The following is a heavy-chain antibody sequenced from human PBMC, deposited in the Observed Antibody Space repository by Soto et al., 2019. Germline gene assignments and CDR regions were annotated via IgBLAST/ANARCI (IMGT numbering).Heavy chain of an antibody. CDR1: GGTFSSYA. Sequence: GASVKVSCKASGGTFSSYAISWVRQAPGQGLEWMGGIIPIFGTANYAQKFQGRVTITADESTSTAYMELSSLRSEDTAVYYCARVPITIFGVVKSYFDYWGQGTLVTVSS. J-gene: IGHJ4*02. D-gene: IGHD3-3*01. CDR2: IIPIFGTA. V-gene: IGHV1-69*13. CDR3: ARVPITIFGVVKSYFDY.